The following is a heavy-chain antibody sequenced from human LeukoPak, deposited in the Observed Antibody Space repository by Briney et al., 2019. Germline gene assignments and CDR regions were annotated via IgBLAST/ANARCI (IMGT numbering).Heavy chain of an antibody. CDR2: ISSSSSYI. Sequence: GGSLSLSCAASGFTFSSYSMNWVRQAPGKGLEWVSSISSSSSYIYYADSVKGRFTISRDNAKNSLYLQMNSLRAEDTAVYYCARNYDFWSGYYAFDIWGQGTMVTVSS. CDR1: GFTFSSYS. D-gene: IGHD3-3*01. CDR3: ARNYDFWSGYYAFDI. J-gene: IGHJ3*02. V-gene: IGHV3-21*01.